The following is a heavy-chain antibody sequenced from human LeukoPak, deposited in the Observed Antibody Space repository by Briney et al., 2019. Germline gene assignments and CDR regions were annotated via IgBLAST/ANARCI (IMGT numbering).Heavy chain of an antibody. CDR1: GFTFSSYG. CDR3: AKFPGLVAGDI. J-gene: IGHJ3*02. D-gene: IGHD3-16*01. CDR2: ISYDGSNK. V-gene: IGHV3-30*18. Sequence: GRSLRLSCAASGFTFSSYGMHWVRQAPGKGLEWVAVISYDGSNKYYADSVKGRFTISRDNSKNTLYLQMNSLRAEDTAVYYCAKFPGLVAGDIWGQGTMVTVSS.